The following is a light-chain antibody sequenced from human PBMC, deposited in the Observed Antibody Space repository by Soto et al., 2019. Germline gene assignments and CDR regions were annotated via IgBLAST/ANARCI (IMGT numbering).Light chain of an antibody. Sequence: QSVLTQSPAASGSPGQSVTISCTGTSSDIGGYNSVSWYQQHPGKAPKVMVYDVTKRPSGAPDRFSGSKSGNTASLTVSALQAEDEADYYCSSYTGTKSLVFGTGTKVTVL. J-gene: IGLJ1*01. CDR2: DVT. V-gene: IGLV2-8*01. CDR1: SSDIGGYNS. CDR3: SSYTGTKSLV.